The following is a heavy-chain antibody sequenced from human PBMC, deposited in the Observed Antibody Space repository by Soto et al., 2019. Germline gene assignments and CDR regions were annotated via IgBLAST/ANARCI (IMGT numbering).Heavy chain of an antibody. Sequence: PSETLSLTCAVYGGSFSGYCWSWIRQPPGKGLEWIGEINHSGSTNYNPSLKSRVTISVDTSKNQFSLKLSSVTAADTAVYYCARGPGGYYDFWSGPGRFDPWGQGTLVTVSS. CDR1: GGSFSGYC. V-gene: IGHV4-34*01. D-gene: IGHD3-3*01. J-gene: IGHJ5*02. CDR2: INHSGST. CDR3: ARGPGGYYDFWSGPGRFDP.